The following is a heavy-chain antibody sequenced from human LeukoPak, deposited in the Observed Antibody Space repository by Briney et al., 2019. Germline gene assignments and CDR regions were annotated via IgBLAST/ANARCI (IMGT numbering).Heavy chain of an antibody. J-gene: IGHJ4*02. CDR1: GFRFSSDW. CDR2: INTDGSTT. Sequence: GGSLRLSCAASGFRFSSDWMHWVRQAPGKGLVWVSRINTDGSTTSYADSVKGRFTISRDNSRNTLYLQMNSLRTEDTAVYYCAKDAAGPEYWGQGTLVTVSS. CDR3: AKDAAGPEY. V-gene: IGHV3-74*01. D-gene: IGHD6-13*01.